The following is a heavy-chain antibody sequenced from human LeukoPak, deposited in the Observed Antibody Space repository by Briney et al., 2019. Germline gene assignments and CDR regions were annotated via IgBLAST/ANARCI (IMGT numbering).Heavy chain of an antibody. Sequence: PSETLSLTCTVSGGFISSYYWSWIRQPPGKGLEWIGYIYYSGSTNYNPSLKSRVTISVDTSKNQFSLKLSSVTAVDTAVYYCARNTPGYCSSTSCYGTIDYWGQGTLVTVSS. J-gene: IGHJ4*02. CDR2: IYYSGST. V-gene: IGHV4-59*08. D-gene: IGHD2-2*01. CDR3: ARNTPGYCSSTSCYGTIDY. CDR1: GGFISSYY.